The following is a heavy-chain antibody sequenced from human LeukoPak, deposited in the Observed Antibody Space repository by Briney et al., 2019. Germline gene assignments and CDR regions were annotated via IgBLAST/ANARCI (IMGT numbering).Heavy chain of an antibody. CDR1: GFTFSNYA. D-gene: IGHD1-26*01. V-gene: IGHV3-23*01. CDR3: AKGRVGATACDY. J-gene: IGHJ4*02. Sequence: GGSLRLSSAASGFTFSNYAMSWVRQAPGKGLEWVSTVTGSGSSTDYAGSVKGRFTISRDNSKNTLYLQMNSLRAEDTAIYFCAKGRVGATACDYWGQGTLVTVSS. CDR2: VTGSGSST.